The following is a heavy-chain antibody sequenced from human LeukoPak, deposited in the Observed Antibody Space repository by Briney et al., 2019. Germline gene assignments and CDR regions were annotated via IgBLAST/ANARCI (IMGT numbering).Heavy chain of an antibody. CDR1: GYTFTGYY. D-gene: IGHD2-2*01. J-gene: IGHJ4*02. V-gene: IGHV1-18*04. CDR2: ISAYNGNT. CDR3: ARDIVVVPAAQYDY. Sequence: ASVKVSCKASGYTFTGYYMHWVRQAPGQGLEWMGWISAYNGNTNYAQKLQGRVTMTTDTSTSTAYMELRSLRSDDTAVYYCARDIVVVPAAQYDYWGQGTLVTVSS.